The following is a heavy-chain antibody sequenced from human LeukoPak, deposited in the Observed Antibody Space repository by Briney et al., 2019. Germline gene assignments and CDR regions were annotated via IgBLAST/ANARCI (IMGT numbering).Heavy chain of an antibody. J-gene: IGHJ6*03. CDR3: ARGQRSDAGWGLYYYYYYIDV. Sequence: SETLSLTCAVYGGSFSDYYWHWIRQPPGKGLEWIGEINHSGSTNYNPSLKSRVTISVDTSKNQFSLKLRSATAAATAVYYCARGQRSDAGWGLYYYYYYIDVWGKGTTVTVSS. CDR1: GGSFSDYY. D-gene: IGHD3-10*01. V-gene: IGHV4-34*01. CDR2: INHSGST.